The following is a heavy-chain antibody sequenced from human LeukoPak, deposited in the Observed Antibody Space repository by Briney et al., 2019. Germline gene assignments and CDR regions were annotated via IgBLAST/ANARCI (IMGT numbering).Heavy chain of an antibody. V-gene: IGHV3-23*01. CDR3: AKDVTRTQYYFDY. CDR1: GFTFGIYA. CDR2: ISGSGGST. J-gene: IGHJ4*02. D-gene: IGHD1-1*01. Sequence: GGSLRLSCAASGFTFGIYAMNWVRKAPGKGLEWVSAISGSGGSTYYADSVKGRFTISRDNSKNTLYLQMNSLRAEDTAVYYCAKDVTRTQYYFDYWGQGTLVTVSS.